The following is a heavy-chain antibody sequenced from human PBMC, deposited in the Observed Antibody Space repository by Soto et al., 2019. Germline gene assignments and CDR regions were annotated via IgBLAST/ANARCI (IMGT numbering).Heavy chain of an antibody. J-gene: IGHJ5*02. D-gene: IGHD4-4*01. Sequence: QVQLVESGGGVVQPGRSLRLSCAASGFTFSSYGMHWVRQAPGKGLEWVAGISYEGSNKYYADSVKGPFTISRDNSKHTLDLQMNSIRPEDTAVYYCANDRSLNPLTQNDYSNHHPSWFDPWGQGTLVTVSS. V-gene: IGHV3-30*18. CDR3: ANDRSLNPLTQNDYSNHHPSWFDP. CDR1: GFTFSSYG. CDR2: ISYEGSNK.